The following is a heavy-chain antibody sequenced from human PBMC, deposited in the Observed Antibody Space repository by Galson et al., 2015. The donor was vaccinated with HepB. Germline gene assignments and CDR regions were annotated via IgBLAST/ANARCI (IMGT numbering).Heavy chain of an antibody. V-gene: IGHV5-10-1*01. CDR2: IDPSDSYT. CDR1: GYSFTSYW. D-gene: IGHD3-3*01. CDR3: ARQGRITIFGVVTYYMDV. Sequence: QSGAEVKKPGESLRISCKGSGYSFTSYWISWVRQMPGKGLEWMGRIDPSDSYTNYSPSFQGHVTISADKSISTAYLQWSSLKASDTAMYYCARQGRITIFGVVTYYMDVWGKGTTVTVSS. J-gene: IGHJ6*03.